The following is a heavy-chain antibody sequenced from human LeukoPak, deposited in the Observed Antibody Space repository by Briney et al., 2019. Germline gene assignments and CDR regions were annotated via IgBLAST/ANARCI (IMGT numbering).Heavy chain of an antibody. CDR1: GGTFSSYA. D-gene: IGHD2-2*01. CDR2: IIPILGIA. J-gene: IGHJ4*02. CDR3: ARGNPSSDCSSTSCYILSY. Sequence: SVKVSCKASGGTFSSYAISWVRQAPGQGLEWMGRIIPILGIANYAQKFQGRVTITADKSTSTAYMELSSLRSEDTAVYYCARGNPSSDCSSTSCYILSYWGQGALVTVSS. V-gene: IGHV1-69*04.